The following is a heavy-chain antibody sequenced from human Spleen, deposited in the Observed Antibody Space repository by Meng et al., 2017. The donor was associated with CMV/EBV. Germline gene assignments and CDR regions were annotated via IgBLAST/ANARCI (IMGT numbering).Heavy chain of an antibody. D-gene: IGHD6-6*01. J-gene: IGHJ4*02. CDR1: GYPFISYG. V-gene: IGHV1-18*01. CDR3: ARDEGNSSHFDY. CDR2: ISGYNGNT. Sequence: ASVKVSCKTSGYPFISYGISWVRQAPGKGLEWMGWISGYNGNTNYAQKFQGRVTMTTDTSASTAYMELRSLRSDDTAVYYCARDEGNSSHFDYWGQGTLVTVSS.